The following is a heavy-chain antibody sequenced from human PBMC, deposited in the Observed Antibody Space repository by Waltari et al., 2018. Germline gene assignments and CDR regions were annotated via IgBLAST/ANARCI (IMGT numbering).Heavy chain of an antibody. V-gene: IGHV4-34*01. CDR2: INHSGST. D-gene: IGHD5-18*01. CDR3: ARRRGYSYGLGP. CDR1: GGSFSGYY. J-gene: IGHJ5*02. Sequence: QVQLQQWGAGLLKPSETLSLTCAVYGGSFSGYYWSWIRQPPGKGLEWIGEINHSGSTNHNLSLKSRVTISVDTSKNQFSLKLSSVTAADTAVYYCARRRGYSYGLGPWGQGTLVTVSS.